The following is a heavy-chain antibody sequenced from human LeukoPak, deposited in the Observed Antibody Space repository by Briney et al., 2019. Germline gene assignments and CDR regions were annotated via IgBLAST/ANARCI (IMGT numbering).Heavy chain of an antibody. CDR1: GFTFNSYS. Sequence: GGSLRLSCAASGFTFNSYSMNWVRQAPGKGLEWVAVISYDGSNKYYADSVKGRFTISRDNSKNTLYLQMNSLRAEDTAVYYCARVGVTSIAARLAWFDPWGQGTLVTVSS. J-gene: IGHJ5*02. D-gene: IGHD6-6*01. CDR3: ARVGVTSIAARLAWFDP. CDR2: ISYDGSNK. V-gene: IGHV3-30*03.